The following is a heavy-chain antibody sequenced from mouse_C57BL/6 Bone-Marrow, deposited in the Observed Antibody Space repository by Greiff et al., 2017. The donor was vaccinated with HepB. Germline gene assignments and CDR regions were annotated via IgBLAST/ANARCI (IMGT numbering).Heavy chain of an antibody. V-gene: IGHV1-15*01. CDR2: IDPETGGT. Sequence: QVHVKQSGAELVRPGASVTLSCKASGYTFTDYEMHWVKQTPVHGLEWIGAIDPETGGTAYNQKFKGKAILTADKSSSTAYMELRSLTSEDSAVYYCTRQGTTVVAPYWYFDVWGTGTTVTVSS. CDR3: TRQGTTVVAPYWYFDV. CDR1: GYTFTDYE. J-gene: IGHJ1*03. D-gene: IGHD1-1*01.